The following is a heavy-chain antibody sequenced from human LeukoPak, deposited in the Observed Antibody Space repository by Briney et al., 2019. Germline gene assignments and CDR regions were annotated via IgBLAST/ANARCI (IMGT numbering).Heavy chain of an antibody. Sequence: QFGASVSLLCVACGFLFSNYAVIWVRQAPGKGLVEVSAHTYRGSSTYYADSVKGRYTISRDNSRNTLFLQMNSLRAEDTAMYNCAKWGDFDILTGYYVSDFSGQGTLVTVSP. CDR2: HTYRGSST. J-gene: IGHJ4*02. CDR1: GFLFSNYA. D-gene: IGHD3-9*01. CDR3: AKWGDFDILTGYYVSDF. V-gene: IGHV3-23*01.